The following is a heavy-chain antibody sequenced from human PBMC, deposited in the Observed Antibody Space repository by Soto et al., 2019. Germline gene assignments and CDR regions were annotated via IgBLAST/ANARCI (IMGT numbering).Heavy chain of an antibody. Sequence: QGQLLESGPGLVRPSQTLSLTCSVSGDSISTVDYFWAWIRQPPGQALEYIGYIYKSATTYYNPSFEGRVAISLDTSKSHFSLNVTSVTAADTAVYFCARGRYCLTGRCFPNWFDSWGQGTLVTVSS. J-gene: IGHJ5*01. V-gene: IGHV4-30-4*01. CDR1: GDSISTVDYF. CDR3: ARGRYCLTGRCFPNWFDS. CDR2: IYKSATT. D-gene: IGHD2-15*01.